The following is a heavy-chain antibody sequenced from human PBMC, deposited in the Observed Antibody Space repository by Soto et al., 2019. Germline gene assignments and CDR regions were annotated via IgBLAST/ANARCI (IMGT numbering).Heavy chain of an antibody. CDR2: ISAYNGNT. D-gene: IGHD3-3*01. Sequence: GASVKVSCKASGYTFTSYGISWVRQAPGQGLEWMGWISAYNGNTNYAQKLKGRVTMTTDTSTSTAYMELRSLRSDDTAVYYCARGGLRFLEWLLQPRSHYYYYYMDVWGKGTTVTVSS. CDR1: GYTFTSYG. V-gene: IGHV1-18*01. CDR3: ARGGLRFLEWLLQPRSHYYYYYMDV. J-gene: IGHJ6*03.